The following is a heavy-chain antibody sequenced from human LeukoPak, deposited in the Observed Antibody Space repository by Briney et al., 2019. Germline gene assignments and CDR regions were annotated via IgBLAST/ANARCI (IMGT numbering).Heavy chain of an antibody. CDR3: ARSGYCSSTSCGGIYYYGMDV. CDR1: GYTFTSYG. Sequence: ASVKVSCKASGYTFTSYGISWVRPAPGQGLEWMGWISAYNGNTNYAQKLQGRVTMTTDTSTSTAYMELRSLRSDDTAVYYCARSGYCSSTSCGGIYYYGMDVWGQGTTVTVSS. D-gene: IGHD2-2*01. V-gene: IGHV1-18*01. J-gene: IGHJ6*02. CDR2: ISAYNGNT.